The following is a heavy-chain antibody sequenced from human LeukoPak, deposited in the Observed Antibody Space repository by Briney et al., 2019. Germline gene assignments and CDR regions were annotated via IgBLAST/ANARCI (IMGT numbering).Heavy chain of an antibody. J-gene: IGHJ4*02. Sequence: ASVKVSCKASGYTFTGYYMHWVRQAPGQGLEWMGWINPNSGGTNYAQKFQGRVTMTRDTSISTAYMELSRLRSDDTAVYYCAGVEMATIAPDYWGQGTLVTVSS. CDR2: INPNSGGT. CDR3: AGVEMATIAPDY. V-gene: IGHV1-2*02. CDR1: GYTFTGYY. D-gene: IGHD5-24*01.